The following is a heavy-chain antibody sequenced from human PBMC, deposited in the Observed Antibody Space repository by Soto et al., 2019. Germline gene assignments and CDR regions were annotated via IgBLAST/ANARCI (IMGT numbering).Heavy chain of an antibody. Sequence: QLQLQESGPGLVKPSETLSLTCTVSGDSISSSTYYWGWIRQSPGKGLEWIGSIYYSGSTYYSPYLKSRITISVDASKNQFSLKPSSVTTADTAVYYCARLKAIPWWFAPWGPGALVIVSS. J-gene: IGHJ5*02. CDR3: ARLKAIPWWFAP. CDR1: GDSISSSTYY. CDR2: IYYSGST. D-gene: IGHD2-21*01. V-gene: IGHV4-39*01.